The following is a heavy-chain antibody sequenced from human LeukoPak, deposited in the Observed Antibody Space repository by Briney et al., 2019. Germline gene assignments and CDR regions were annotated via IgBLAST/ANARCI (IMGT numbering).Heavy chain of an antibody. CDR1: GFTFSSYA. J-gene: IGHJ3*02. V-gene: IGHV3-23*01. CDR3: AKDGFFFRQKTAYEMLTGHAFDI. CDR2: ISGSGGST. D-gene: IGHD1-20*01. Sequence: PPGGSLRLSCAASGFTFSSYAMSWVRQAPGKGLEWVSAISGSGGSTYYADSVKGRFTISRDNSKNTLYLQMNSLRAEDTAVYYCAKDGFFFRQKTAYEMLTGHAFDIWGQGTMVTVSS.